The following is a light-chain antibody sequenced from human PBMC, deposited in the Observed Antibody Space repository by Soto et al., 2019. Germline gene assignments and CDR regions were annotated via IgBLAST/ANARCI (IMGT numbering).Light chain of an antibody. CDR2: WAS. J-gene: IGKJ2*03. CDR1: QSVLYSANNKNY. Sequence: DIVMTQSPDSLAVSLGERATINCKSSQSVLYSANNKNYLTWYQHKPGQPPKLLIYWASTRESGVPDRFSGSGSGTEFTLTICSLQAEDVAVYYCQQYYSTPYSFGQGTKLEIK. V-gene: IGKV4-1*01. CDR3: QQYYSTPYS.